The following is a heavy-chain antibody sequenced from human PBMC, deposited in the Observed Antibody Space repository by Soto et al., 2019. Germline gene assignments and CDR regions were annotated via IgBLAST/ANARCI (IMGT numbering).Heavy chain of an antibody. D-gene: IGHD1-1*01. CDR3: AKEGGSEYNDFDY. Sequence: QVQLVESGGGVVQPGRSLRLSCAASGFTFSSYGMHWVRQAPGKGLEWVTLISYDGSHKYYADSVKGRFTISRDNSKNTVYLQMSSLRAEDTAVYYCAKEGGSEYNDFDYWGQGTLVTVSS. CDR1: GFTFSSYG. CDR2: ISYDGSHK. V-gene: IGHV3-30*18. J-gene: IGHJ4*02.